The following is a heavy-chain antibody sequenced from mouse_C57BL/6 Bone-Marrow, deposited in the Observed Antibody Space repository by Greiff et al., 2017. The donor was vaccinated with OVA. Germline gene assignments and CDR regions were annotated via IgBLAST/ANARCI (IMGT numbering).Heavy chain of an antibody. V-gene: IGHV1-81*01. Sequence: QVQLQQSGAELARPGASVKLSCKASGYTFTSYGISWVKQRPGQGLEWIGEIYPRSGNTYYNEKFKGKATLTADKSYSTAYMALRSLTSKGSAVYFCARERSKSWGAYWGQGTLVTVSA. D-gene: IGHD2-5*01. J-gene: IGHJ3*01. CDR1: GYTFTSYG. CDR2: IYPRSGNT. CDR3: ARERSKSWGAY.